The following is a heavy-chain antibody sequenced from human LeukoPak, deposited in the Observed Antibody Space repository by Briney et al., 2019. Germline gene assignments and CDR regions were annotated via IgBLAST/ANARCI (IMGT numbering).Heavy chain of an antibody. D-gene: IGHD3-10*01. V-gene: IGHV3-33*01. Sequence: ARSLRLSCAASGFTFSTYCRRWIRQAPGKGLEWLAHIWYDGTNKYYADFVKGRFTVSRDNCKNTLFLQMNSLRAEDTAVYYCATHEPNPTMAAPFNYWGQGTLVTVSS. J-gene: IGHJ4*02. CDR3: ATHEPNPTMAAPFNY. CDR2: IWYDGTNK. CDR1: GFTFSTYC.